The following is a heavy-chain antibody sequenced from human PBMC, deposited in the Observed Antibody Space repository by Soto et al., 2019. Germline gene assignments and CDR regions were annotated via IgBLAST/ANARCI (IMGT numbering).Heavy chain of an antibody. CDR2: ISYDGSNK. CDR3: AKARFLIASPGTFDS. Sequence: GGSLRLCCAASGFTFSSYGMHWVRQAPGKGLEWVAVISYDGSNKYYADSVKGRFTISRDNSKNTLYLQMNSLRAEDTAVYYCAKARFLIASPGTFDSWGQGT. D-gene: IGHD6-13*01. CDR1: GFTFSSYG. J-gene: IGHJ4*02. V-gene: IGHV3-30*18.